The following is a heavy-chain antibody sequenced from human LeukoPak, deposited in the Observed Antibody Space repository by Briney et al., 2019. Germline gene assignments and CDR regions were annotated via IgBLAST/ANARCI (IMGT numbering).Heavy chain of an antibody. D-gene: IGHD3-3*01. CDR1: GFTFSSYS. CDR2: ISGSGDTT. CDR3: AKSVSVRIFGVVNDAFDI. J-gene: IGHJ3*02. Sequence: GGSLRLSCAASGFTFSSYSMNWVRQAPGKGLEWVSAISGSGDTTYYADSVKGRFTISRDNSKNTLYLQMNSLRAEDTAVYYCAKSVSVRIFGVVNDAFDIWGQGTMVTVSS. V-gene: IGHV3-23*01.